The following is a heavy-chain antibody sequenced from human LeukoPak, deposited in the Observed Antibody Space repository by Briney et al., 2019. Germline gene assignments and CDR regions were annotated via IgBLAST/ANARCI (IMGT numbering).Heavy chain of an antibody. Sequence: KPSETLSLTCTVSGGSISSSSYYWGWIRQPPGKGLEWIGSIYYSGSTYYNPSLKSRVTISVDTSKNQFSLKLSSVTAADTAVYYCANGINDYGDYVNAFDIWGQGTMVTVSS. D-gene: IGHD4-17*01. CDR2: IYYSGST. CDR3: ANGINDYGDYVNAFDI. J-gene: IGHJ3*02. V-gene: IGHV4-39*01. CDR1: GGSISSSSYY.